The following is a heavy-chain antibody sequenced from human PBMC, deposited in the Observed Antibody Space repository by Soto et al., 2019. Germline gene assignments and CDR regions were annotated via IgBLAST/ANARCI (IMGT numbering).Heavy chain of an antibody. CDR2: IERSSSII. J-gene: IGHJ6*03. V-gene: IGHV3-48*04. Sequence: EVQLVESGGGLVQPGGSLRLSCAASGFTFSGYSLDWVRQAPGKGLEWVSHIERSSSIIYYADSVKGRFTISRDSAKKSVYLEMNGLRADVTAVYYCARVSPELGLYYMDVWGKGTAVNVSS. D-gene: IGHD7-27*01. CDR3: ARVSPELGLYYMDV. CDR1: GFTFSGYS.